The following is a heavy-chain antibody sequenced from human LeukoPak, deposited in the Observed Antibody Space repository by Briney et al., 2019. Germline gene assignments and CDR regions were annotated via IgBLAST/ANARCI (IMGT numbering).Heavy chain of an antibody. CDR1: GYTFTNYY. J-gene: IGHJ4*02. V-gene: IGHV1-46*01. Sequence: ASVKVSCKASGYTFTNYYIHWVRQAPGQGLERMGLINPSGGTTNCAQKFQGRVTMTRDMSTTTVYMHLSSLRSEDTAVYYCARAATVTPYYFDYWGQGTLVTVSS. CDR3: ARAATVTPYYFDY. CDR2: INPSGGTT. D-gene: IGHD4-17*01.